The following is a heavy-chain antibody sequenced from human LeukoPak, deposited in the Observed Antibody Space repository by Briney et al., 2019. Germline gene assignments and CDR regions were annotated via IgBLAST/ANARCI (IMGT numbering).Heavy chain of an antibody. V-gene: IGHV4-59*02. D-gene: IGHD3-22*01. J-gene: IGHJ5*02. CDR3: AIWSGRNFDSRGYLTS. Sequence: SETLSLTCTVSGDSVTDFYWNWIRQPPGKGLERIGYFYYSGSTNYNPSLKSRVSMSVDTSMNQVSLKMSSVTAADTAVYYCAIWSGRNFDSRGYLTSWGRGTLVTVSS. CDR1: GDSVTDFY. CDR2: FYYSGST.